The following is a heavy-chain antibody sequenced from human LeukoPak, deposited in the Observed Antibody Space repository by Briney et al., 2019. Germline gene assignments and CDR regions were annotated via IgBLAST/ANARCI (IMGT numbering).Heavy chain of an antibody. J-gene: IGHJ1*01. CDR1: GGSFSGYY. CDR3: ARRVAAYPFQH. D-gene: IGHD6-13*01. Sequence: PSETLSLTCAVYGGSFSGYYWSWIRQPPGKGLEWIGEINHSGSTNYNPSLKSRVNISVDTSKNQFSLKLSSVTAADTAVYHCARRVAAYPFQHWGQGTLVTVSS. V-gene: IGHV4-34*01. CDR2: INHSGST.